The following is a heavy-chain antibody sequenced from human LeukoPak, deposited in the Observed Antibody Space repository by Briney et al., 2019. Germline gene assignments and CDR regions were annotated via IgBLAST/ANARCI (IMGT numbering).Heavy chain of an antibody. CDR2: IKRKSDGGIT. V-gene: IGHV3-15*01. CDR1: GFSFSNAW. CDR3: TTDYYDSGSDMGV. J-gene: IGHJ6*03. Sequence: GGSLRLSCAASGFSFSNAWMSWVRQAPGKGLEWVGRIKRKSDGGITQYAAPVKDRFIISRDDSENTLYLQMNSLKIEDTAVYYCTTDYYDSGSDMGVWGKGTTVTVSS. D-gene: IGHD3-22*01.